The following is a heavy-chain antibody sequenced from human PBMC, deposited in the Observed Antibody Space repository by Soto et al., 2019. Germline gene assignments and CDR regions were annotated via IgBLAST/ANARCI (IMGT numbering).Heavy chain of an antibody. V-gene: IGHV3-30-3*01. CDR1: GFTFGPYS. CDR2: ISSDIITT. J-gene: IGHJ5*01. D-gene: IGHD6-6*01. Sequence: PGGSLRLSCSASGFTFGPYSMHWVRQPPGKGLEWVAFISSDIITTDYAASVRGRFSISRDNYKNTVYLQINSPRPEDTAVYFCARGRRYASSSIDSWGQGTLVTVSS. CDR3: ARGRRYASSSIDS.